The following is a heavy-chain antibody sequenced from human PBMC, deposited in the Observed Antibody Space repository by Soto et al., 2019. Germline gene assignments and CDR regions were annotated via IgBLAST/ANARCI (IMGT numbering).Heavy chain of an antibody. CDR1: GGTFSSYA. CDR2: IIPIFGTA. J-gene: IGHJ1*01. CDR3: ASPAHIVGATGYFQH. Sequence: QVQLVQSGAEVKKPGSSVKVSCKASGGTFSSYAISWVRQAPGQGLEWMGGIIPIFGTANYAQKFQGRVTITADESTSTAYMELSSLRSEATAVYYCASPAHIVGATGYFQHWGQGTLVTVSS. V-gene: IGHV1-69*01. D-gene: IGHD1-26*01.